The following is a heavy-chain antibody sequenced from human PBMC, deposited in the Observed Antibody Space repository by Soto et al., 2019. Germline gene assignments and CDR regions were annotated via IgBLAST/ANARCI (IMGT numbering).Heavy chain of an antibody. V-gene: IGHV3-33*01. CDR3: ARDGFDEEDYYYYMDV. Sequence: GGSLRLSCAASGFTFSSYGMHWVRQAPGKGLEWVAVIWYDGSNKYYADSVKGRFTISRDNSKNTLYLQMNGLRAEDTAVYYCARDGFDEEDYYYYMDVWGKGTTVTVS. CDR1: GFTFSSYG. CDR2: IWYDGSNK. D-gene: IGHD3-9*01. J-gene: IGHJ6*03.